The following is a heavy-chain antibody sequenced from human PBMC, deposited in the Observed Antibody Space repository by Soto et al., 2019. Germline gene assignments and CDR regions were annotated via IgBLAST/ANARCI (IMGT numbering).Heavy chain of an antibody. J-gene: IGHJ6*02. CDR2: ITHRGDYT. Sequence: QVQLVESGGGLVKPGGSQRLSCAASGLTFSDYYMSWIRQAPGKWLEWVSYITHRGDYTKYADSVQGRFTISRDNATHSLYLQMNSLRAEVTAVYYCARELDGIDVWGQGTTVIVSS. CDR3: ARELDGIDV. V-gene: IGHV3-11*05. CDR1: GLTFSDYY.